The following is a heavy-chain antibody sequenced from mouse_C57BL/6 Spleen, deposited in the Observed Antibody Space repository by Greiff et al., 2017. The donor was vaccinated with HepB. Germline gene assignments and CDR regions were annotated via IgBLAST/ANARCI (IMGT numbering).Heavy chain of an antibody. Sequence: VQLQQPGAELVRPGTSVKLSCKASGYTFTSYWMHWVKQRPGQGLEWIGVIDPSDSYTNYNQKFKGKATLTVDTSSSTAYMQLSSLTSEDSAVYYCARQLYYYGSSYWYFDVWGTGTTVTVSS. CDR3: ARQLYYYGSSYWYFDV. CDR2: IDPSDSYT. V-gene: IGHV1-59*01. J-gene: IGHJ1*03. CDR1: GYTFTSYW. D-gene: IGHD1-1*01.